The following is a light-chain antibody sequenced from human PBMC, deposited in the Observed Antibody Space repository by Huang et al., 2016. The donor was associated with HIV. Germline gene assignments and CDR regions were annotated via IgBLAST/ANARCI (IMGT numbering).Light chain of an antibody. CDR1: HNIDNN. CDR3: QQYNMWPYT. J-gene: IGKJ2*01. Sequence: TQSPATLSVSPGENTTLSCRASHNIDNNLAWYQQKSGQVPSLLIYGTFARAASTADRFSGSRSGTEFTLAISSLQSEDSGLYYCQQYNMWPYTFGQGTKLEI. V-gene: IGKV3-15*01. CDR2: GTF.